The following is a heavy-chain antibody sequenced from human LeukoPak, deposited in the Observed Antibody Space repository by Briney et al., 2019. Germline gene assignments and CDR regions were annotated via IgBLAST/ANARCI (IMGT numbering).Heavy chain of an antibody. Sequence: GGSLRLSCAASGFTFSSYWMSWVRQAPGKGLEWVANIKEDGSEKYYVDSVKGRFTISRDNAKNSLYLQMNSLRAEDTAVYYCAELGITMIGGVWGKGTTVTISS. CDR2: IKEDGSEK. D-gene: IGHD3-10*02. CDR1: GFTFSSYW. J-gene: IGHJ6*04. V-gene: IGHV3-7*01. CDR3: AELGITMIGGV.